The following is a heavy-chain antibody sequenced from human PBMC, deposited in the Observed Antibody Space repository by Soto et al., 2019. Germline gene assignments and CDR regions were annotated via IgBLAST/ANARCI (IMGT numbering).Heavy chain of an antibody. Sequence: QVQLVQSGAEVKKPGASVKVSCKASGYTFTSYYMHWVRQAPGQGLEWMGIINPSGGSTSYAQKFQGSVTMTRDTTTSTVYMELSSLRSEDTAVYYCASSPKYYDILTGSFSYGADYWGQGTLVTVSS. D-gene: IGHD3-9*01. V-gene: IGHV1-46*01. CDR3: ASSPKYYDILTGSFSYGADY. CDR1: GYTFTSYY. J-gene: IGHJ4*02. CDR2: INPSGGST.